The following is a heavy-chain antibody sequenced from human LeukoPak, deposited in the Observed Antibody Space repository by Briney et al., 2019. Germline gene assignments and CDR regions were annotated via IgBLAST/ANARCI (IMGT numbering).Heavy chain of an antibody. J-gene: IGHJ3*02. CDR1: GFIFDDYG. Sequence: GESLRLSCAASGFIFDDYGISWVRQAPGKGLEWVCGINWNGVSTGYADSVKGRFTISRDNARNSLSLQMNSLRAEDTAFYYCARDLYGDYGFDIWGQGTMVTVSS. D-gene: IGHD4-17*01. CDR3: ARDLYGDYGFDI. CDR2: INWNGVST. V-gene: IGHV3-20*04.